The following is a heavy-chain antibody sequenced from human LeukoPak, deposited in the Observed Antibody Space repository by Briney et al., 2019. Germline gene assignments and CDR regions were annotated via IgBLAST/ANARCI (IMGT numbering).Heavy chain of an antibody. CDR2: ISGDNGNT. CDR1: GYTFTNYG. Sequence: GASVKVSCKASGYTFTNYGISWVRQAPGQGLEWMGWISGDNGNTYYAQKLQARITMTTDTSTSTACMELRSLRSDDTAVYYCARDCDRSGYYCYWGQGTLVTVSS. D-gene: IGHD3-22*01. V-gene: IGHV1-18*01. CDR3: ARDCDRSGYYCY. J-gene: IGHJ4*02.